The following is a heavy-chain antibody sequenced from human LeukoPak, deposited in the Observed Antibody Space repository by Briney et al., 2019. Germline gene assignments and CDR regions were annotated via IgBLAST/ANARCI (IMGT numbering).Heavy chain of an antibody. CDR2: IYYSGST. D-gene: IGHD3-10*01. CDR3: ARRVGFPYYYGMDV. V-gene: IGHV4-59*08. Sequence: PSETLSLTCTVSGGSISSYYWSWIRQPPGKGLEWIGYIYYSGSTNYNPSLKSRVTISVDTSKNQFSLKLRSVTAADTAVYYCARRVGFPYYYGMDVWGQGTTVTVSS. J-gene: IGHJ6*02. CDR1: GGSISSYY.